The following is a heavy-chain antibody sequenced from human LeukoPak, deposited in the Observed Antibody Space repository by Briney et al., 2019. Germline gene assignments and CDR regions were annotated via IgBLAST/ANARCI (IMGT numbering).Heavy chain of an antibody. D-gene: IGHD5-18*01. CDR3: AREAEYSYGANPVYYFDY. CDR1: GYTFTSYY. J-gene: IGHJ4*02. CDR2: INPSGGST. Sequence: ASVKVSCKASGYTFTSYYMHWVRQAPGQGLEWMGIINPSGGSTSYAQKLQGRVTMTRDTSTSTVYMELSSLRSEDTAVYYCAREAEYSYGANPVYYFDYWGQGTLVTVSS. V-gene: IGHV1-46*01.